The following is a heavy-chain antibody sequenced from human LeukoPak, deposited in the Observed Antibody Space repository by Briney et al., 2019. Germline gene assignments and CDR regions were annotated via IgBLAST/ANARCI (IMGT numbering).Heavy chain of an antibody. CDR1: GYSISSGYY. D-gene: IGHD6-6*01. J-gene: IGHJ4*02. Sequence: SETLSLTCTVSGYSISSGYYWGWIRQTPGKGLEGIGSIYHSGSIYYNPSLKSRVTISVDTSKNRFSLKLSSVTAADTAVYYCARARVGSSLALDYWGQGTLVTVSS. V-gene: IGHV4-38-2*02. CDR3: ARARVGSSLALDY. CDR2: IYHSGSI.